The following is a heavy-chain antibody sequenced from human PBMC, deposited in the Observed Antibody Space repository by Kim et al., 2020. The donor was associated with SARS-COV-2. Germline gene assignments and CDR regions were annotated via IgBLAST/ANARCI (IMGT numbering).Heavy chain of an antibody. D-gene: IGHD5-18*01. V-gene: IGHV4-31*03. CDR3: ARVGAMVQNFDY. J-gene: IGHJ4*02. CDR2: IYYSGST. CDR1: GGSISSGGYY. Sequence: SETLSLTCTVSGGSISSGGYYWSWIRQHPGKGLEWIGYIYYSGSTYYNPSLKSRVTISVDTSKNQFSLKLSSVTAADTAVYYCARVGAMVQNFDYWGQGTLVTVSS.